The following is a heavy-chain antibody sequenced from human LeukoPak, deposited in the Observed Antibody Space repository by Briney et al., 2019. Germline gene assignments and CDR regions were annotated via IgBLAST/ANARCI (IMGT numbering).Heavy chain of an antibody. J-gene: IGHJ6*02. CDR2: ISYDGSNK. CDR1: GFTFSSYG. CDR3: ARDDGSGRSYSFYYGMDV. D-gene: IGHD3-10*01. V-gene: IGHV3-30*03. Sequence: GGSLRLSCAASGFTFSSYGMHWVRQAPGKGLEWVAVISYDGSNKYYADSVKGRFTISRDNAKNSLYLQMSSLRAEDTAVYYCARDDGSGRSYSFYYGMDVWGQGITVTVSS.